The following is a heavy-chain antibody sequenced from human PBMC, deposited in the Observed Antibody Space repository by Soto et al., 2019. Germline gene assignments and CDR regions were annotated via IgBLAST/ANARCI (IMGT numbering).Heavy chain of an antibody. D-gene: IGHD6-19*01. V-gene: IGHV3-30*18. CDR2: ISYDGSNK. Sequence: QVQLVESGGGVVQPGRSLRLSCAASGFTFSSYGMHWVRQAPGKGLEWVAVISYDGSNKYYADSVKGRFTISRDNSXTTLYLQMNSLRAEDTAVYYCAKGLNIPVSGWYFDYWGQGTLVTVSS. CDR3: AKGLNIPVSGWYFDY. J-gene: IGHJ4*02. CDR1: GFTFSSYG.